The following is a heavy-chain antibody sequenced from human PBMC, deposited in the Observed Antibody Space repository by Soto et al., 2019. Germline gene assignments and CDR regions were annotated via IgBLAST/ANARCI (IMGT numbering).Heavy chain of an antibody. Sequence: SETLSLTCTVSGGSISSGDYYWSWIRQPPGKGLEWIGYIYYSGSTYYNPSLKSRVTISVDTSKNQFSLKLSSVTAADTAVYYCARGDCGGDCNSVFLGYYYGMDVWGQGTTVTVSS. CDR2: IYYSGST. CDR3: ARGDCGGDCNSVFLGYYYGMDV. D-gene: IGHD2-21*02. CDR1: GGSISSGDYY. V-gene: IGHV4-30-4*01. J-gene: IGHJ6*02.